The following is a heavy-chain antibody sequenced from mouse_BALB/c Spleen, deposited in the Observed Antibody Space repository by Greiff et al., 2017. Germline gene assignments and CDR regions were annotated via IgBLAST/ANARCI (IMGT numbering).Heavy chain of an antibody. CDR2: IAPGSGST. V-gene: IGHV1-77*01. D-gene: IGHD1-2*01. Sequence: VQLQQSGDDLVKPGASVKLSCKASGYTFTSYWINWIKQRPGQGLEWIGRIAPGSGSTYYNEKFKGKATLTADKSSSTAYMQLSSLTSEDSAVYFCARRVITTVWYFDVWGAGTTVTVSS. CDR3: ARRVITTVWYFDV. J-gene: IGHJ1*01. CDR1: GYTFTSYW.